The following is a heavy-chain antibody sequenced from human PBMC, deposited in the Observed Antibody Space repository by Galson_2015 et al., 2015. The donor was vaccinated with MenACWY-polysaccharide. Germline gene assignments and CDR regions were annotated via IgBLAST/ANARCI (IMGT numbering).Heavy chain of an antibody. CDR3: AKVVPRTSWTSGLDS. CDR1: GFSFSTYG. V-gene: IGHV3-23*01. J-gene: IGHJ4*02. Sequence: SLRLSCAASGFSFSTYGMSWVRQAPGRGLEWVSGSGSGGGLYYADSVKGRLTVTRVNSKNTLYLQMNNLRAEDTAVSYYAKVVPRTSWTSGLDSWGQGTLITVSS. CDR2: SGSGGGL. D-gene: IGHD3/OR15-3a*01.